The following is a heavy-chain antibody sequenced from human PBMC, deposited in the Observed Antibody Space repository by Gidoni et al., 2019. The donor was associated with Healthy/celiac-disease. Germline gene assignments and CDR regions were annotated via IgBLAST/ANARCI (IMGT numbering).Heavy chain of an antibody. Sequence: QLQLVESGGGVVQPGRSLRLSCAASGFTFSSYAMHWVRQAPGKGLEWVAVISYDGSNKYYADSVKGRFTISRDNSKNTLYLQMNSLRAEDTAVYYCARVKKGFGRPYYYSGMDVWGQGTTVTVSS. CDR3: ARVKKGFGRPYYYSGMDV. V-gene: IGHV3-30-3*01. J-gene: IGHJ6*02. CDR2: ISYDGSNK. D-gene: IGHD3-10*01. CDR1: GFTFSSYA.